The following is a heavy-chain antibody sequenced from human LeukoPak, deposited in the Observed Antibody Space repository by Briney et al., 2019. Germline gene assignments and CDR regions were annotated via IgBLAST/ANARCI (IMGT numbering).Heavy chain of an antibody. V-gene: IGHV3-20*03. CDR3: ARGVGRTYDYYYYLVG. D-gene: IGHD1-26*01. CDR1: GFSLDDYG. J-gene: IGHJ6*03. CDR2: INWRGVST. Sequence: GGSLSPSFTASGFSLDDYGMRCVRHTPGKGLEWLSGINWRGVSTGYASSVRGRFTISRDNARNSVYLQMNTLRADDTALYYCARGVGRTYDYYYYLVGWGKRTTVIVSS.